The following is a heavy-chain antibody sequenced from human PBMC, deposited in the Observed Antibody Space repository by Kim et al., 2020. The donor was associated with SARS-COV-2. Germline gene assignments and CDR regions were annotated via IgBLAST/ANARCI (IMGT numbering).Heavy chain of an antibody. Sequence: SETLCLTCIVSGGSIRIGSFSWGWIRQPPGKGLEWSGRINYSVRTYSNPSLKSRVTISVDMSKNQFSPKLSSETAADTAVYDCARHYPGGVAAAGPSGWGQGPLVTVSS. CDR3: ARHYPGGVAAAGPSG. CDR1: GGSIRIGSFS. V-gene: IGHV4-39*01. CDR2: INYSVRT. D-gene: IGHD6-13*01. J-gene: IGHJ4*02.